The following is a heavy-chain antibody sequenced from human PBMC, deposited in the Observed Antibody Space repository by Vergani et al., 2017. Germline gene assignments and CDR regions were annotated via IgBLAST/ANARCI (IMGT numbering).Heavy chain of an antibody. CDR1: GYTFTSYG. CDR2: ISAYNGNT. V-gene: IGHV1-18*01. D-gene: IGHD3-3*01. Sequence: QVQLVQSGAEVKKPGASVKVSCKASGYTFTSYGISWVRQAPGQGLEWMGWISAYNGNTNYAQKLQGRVTMTTDTSTSTAYMELRSLRSDDTAVYYCARDGERDFWSGYYSYPLDYWGQGTLVTVSS. J-gene: IGHJ4*02. CDR3: ARDGERDFWSGYYSYPLDY.